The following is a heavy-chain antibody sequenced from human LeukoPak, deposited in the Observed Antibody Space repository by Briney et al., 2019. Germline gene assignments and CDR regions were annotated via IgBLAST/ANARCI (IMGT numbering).Heavy chain of an antibody. J-gene: IGHJ3*02. V-gene: IGHV4-30-4*08. CDR1: GGSISSGDYY. CDR3: ARDLVSDFRSGYAGGAFDI. Sequence: SQTLSLTCTVSGGSISSGDYYWSWIRQPPGKGLEWIGYIYYSGSTYYNPSLKSRVTISVDTSKNQFSLKLSSVTAADTAVYYCARDLVSDFRSGYAGGAFDIWGQGTMVTVSS. CDR2: IYYSGST. D-gene: IGHD3-3*01.